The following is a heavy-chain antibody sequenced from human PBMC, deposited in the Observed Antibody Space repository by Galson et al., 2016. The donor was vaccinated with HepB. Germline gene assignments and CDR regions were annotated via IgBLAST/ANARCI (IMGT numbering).Heavy chain of an antibody. CDR3: ARDEGFYNGMDV. CDR2: IQNPGST. J-gene: IGHJ6*02. V-gene: IGHV4-61*08. CDR1: SGSVSSGGYY. D-gene: IGHD2/OR15-2a*01. Sequence: SETLSLTCTVSSGSVSSGGYYWSWVRQSPGKGLEWIGYIQNPGSTNYNPSLKGRVTISIDRSKNQFFLELTSVTAADTAVYYRARDEGFYNGMDVWGQGTTVTVSS.